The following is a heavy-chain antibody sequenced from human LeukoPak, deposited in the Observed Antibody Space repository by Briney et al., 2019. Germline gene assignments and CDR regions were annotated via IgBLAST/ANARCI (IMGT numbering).Heavy chain of an antibody. CDR2: INPNSGGT. CDR3: ARDSSSGWYYFDY. J-gene: IGHJ4*02. V-gene: IGHV1-2*06. Sequence: GASVKVSCKASGYIFTGYYMHWVRQAPGQGLEWMGRINPNSGGTNYAQKFQGRVTMTRDTSISTAYMELSSLRSDDTAMYYCARDSSSGWYYFDYWGQGTLVTVSS. D-gene: IGHD6-19*01. CDR1: GYIFTGYY.